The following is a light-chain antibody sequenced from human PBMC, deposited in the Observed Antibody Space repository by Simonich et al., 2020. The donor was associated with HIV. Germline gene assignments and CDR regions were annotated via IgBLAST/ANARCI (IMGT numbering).Light chain of an antibody. CDR2: GAS. V-gene: IGKV3-15*01. Sequence: EIVMTQSPATLSVSPGERATLSCRASQSVNINLAWYQQKTGQAPRLLIYGASTRATGIPARFSGSGSGTEFTLTISSLQSEDFAVYYCQQYNNWPQTFGQGTKVEIK. CDR1: QSVNIN. J-gene: IGKJ1*01. CDR3: QQYNNWPQT.